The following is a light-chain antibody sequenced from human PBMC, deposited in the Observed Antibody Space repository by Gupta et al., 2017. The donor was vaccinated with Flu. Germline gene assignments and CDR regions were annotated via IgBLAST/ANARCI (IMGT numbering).Light chain of an antibody. CDR3: SAWDSSINAVV. V-gene: IGLV10-54*04. CDR2: RDN. J-gene: IGLJ2*01. Sequence: TTTLTCTGNSNRIGNQGAAWQQQHQGHPPKVLYQRDNHPPSASSERFCASKSGNTASLTITGLHQEDDAEYFCSAWDSSINAVVFGGGTKLTVL. CDR1: SNRIGNQG.